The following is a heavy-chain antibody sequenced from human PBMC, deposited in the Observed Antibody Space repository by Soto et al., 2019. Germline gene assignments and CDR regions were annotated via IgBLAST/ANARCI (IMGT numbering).Heavy chain of an antibody. Sequence: SETLSLTCTVSGDSITTSYWSWIRQSPGKGLEWIGYIYYSGSTNYNPSLNSRVTISVNTSKKHFSLKLTSVTAADTAVYYCARVKSGAAFDYWGQGTLVTVS. CDR1: GDSITTSY. CDR2: IYYSGST. D-gene: IGHD1-26*01. CDR3: ARVKSGAAFDY. V-gene: IGHV4-59*01. J-gene: IGHJ4*02.